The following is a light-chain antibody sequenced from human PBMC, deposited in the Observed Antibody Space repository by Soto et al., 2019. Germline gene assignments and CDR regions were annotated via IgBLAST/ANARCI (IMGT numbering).Light chain of an antibody. V-gene: IGKV3-11*01. CDR3: QQRSNWPPYT. Sequence: EIVLTQSPATLSLSPGERATLSCRASQSVSSYLAWYQQKPGQAPRLLIYDASNRATGIPARFSGSGSGKDFTLPISSLEPEDFSVYYCQQRSNWPPYTFGQGTKLEIK. J-gene: IGKJ2*01. CDR2: DAS. CDR1: QSVSSY.